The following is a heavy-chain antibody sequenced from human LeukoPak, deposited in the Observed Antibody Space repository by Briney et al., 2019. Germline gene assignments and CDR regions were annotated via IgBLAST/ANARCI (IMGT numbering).Heavy chain of an antibody. D-gene: IGHD3-16*01. CDR3: ARDLSSKGDNWFDP. V-gene: IGHV3-30*04. CDR2: ISYDGSNK. Sequence: GGSLRLSCAASGFTFSSYAMHWVRQAPGKGLEWVAVISYDGSNKYYADSVKGRFTIPRDNSKNTLYLQMNSLRAEDTAVYYCARDLSSKGDNWFDPWGQGTLVTVSS. CDR1: GFTFSSYA. J-gene: IGHJ5*02.